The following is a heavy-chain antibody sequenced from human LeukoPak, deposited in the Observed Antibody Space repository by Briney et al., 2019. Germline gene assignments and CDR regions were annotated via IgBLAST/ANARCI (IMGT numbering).Heavy chain of an antibody. Sequence: SETLSLTCAVYGGSFSGYYWSWIRQPPGKGLEWIGEINHSGSTNYNPSLKSRVTISVDKSKNQFSLKLSSVTAADTAVYYCARVGSSWYWKENYFDYWGQGTLVTVSS. CDR1: GGSFSGYY. CDR2: INHSGST. D-gene: IGHD6-13*01. CDR3: ARVGSSWYWKENYFDY. V-gene: IGHV4-34*01. J-gene: IGHJ4*02.